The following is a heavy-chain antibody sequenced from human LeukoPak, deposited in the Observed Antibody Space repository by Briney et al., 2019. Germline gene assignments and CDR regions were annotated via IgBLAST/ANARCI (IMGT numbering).Heavy chain of an antibody. V-gene: IGHV4-59*01. D-gene: IGHD3-3*01. CDR3: ARGVASFWSGYFDWFDP. Sequence: NPSETLSLTCTVSGGSISSYYWSWIRQPPGKGLEWIGYIYYSGSTNYNPSLKSRVTISVDTSKNQFSLKLSSVTAADTAVYYCARGVASFWSGYFDWFDPWGQGTLVTVSS. CDR2: IYYSGST. J-gene: IGHJ5*02. CDR1: GGSISSYY.